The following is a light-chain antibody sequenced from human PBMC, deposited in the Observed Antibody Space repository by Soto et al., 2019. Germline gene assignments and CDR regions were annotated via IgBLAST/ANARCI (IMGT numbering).Light chain of an antibody. V-gene: IGLV2-14*01. J-gene: IGLJ2*01. CDR1: SSDVGGYNY. CDR3: SSYTSSNSLGI. CDR2: DVS. Sequence: QSALTQPASVSGSPGQSITISCTGTSSDVGGYNYVSWYQLHPGKAPKLVIFDVSNRPSGVSNRFSGSKSGNTASLTISVLQAEDEADYYCSSYTSSNSLGIFGGGTKLTVL.